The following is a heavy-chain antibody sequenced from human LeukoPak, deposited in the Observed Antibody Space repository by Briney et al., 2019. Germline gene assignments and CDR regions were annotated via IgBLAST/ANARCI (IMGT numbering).Heavy chain of an antibody. CDR2: IYSGGST. D-gene: IGHD5-18*01. CDR1: GFTVSSNY. V-gene: IGHV3-66*01. CDR3: AKNPGYTYGDS. J-gene: IGHJ4*02. Sequence: GGSLRLSCAAPGFTVSSNYMSWVRQAPGKGLEWVSVIYSGGSTYYADSVKGRFTISRDNSKNTLYLQMNSLRAEDTAVYYCAKNPGYTYGDSWGQGTLVTVSS.